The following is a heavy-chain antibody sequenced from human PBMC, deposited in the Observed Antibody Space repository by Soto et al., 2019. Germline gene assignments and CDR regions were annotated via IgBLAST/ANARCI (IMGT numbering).Heavy chain of an antibody. V-gene: IGHV4-31*03. CDR3: ASARITMVRGVMSVFDY. J-gene: IGHJ4*02. CDR2: IYHTGST. Sequence: PSETLSLTCSVSGDPVSSGSYYWTWVRQHPVKGLEWIGYIYHTGSTYYNPSLQSRLIMSIDTSKNQFSLKLSSVTAADTAVYYCASARITMVRGVMSVFDYWGQGTLVTVSS. D-gene: IGHD3-10*01. CDR1: GDPVSSGSYY.